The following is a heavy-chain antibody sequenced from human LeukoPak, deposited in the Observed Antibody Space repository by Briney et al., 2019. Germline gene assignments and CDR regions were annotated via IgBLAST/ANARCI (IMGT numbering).Heavy chain of an antibody. CDR2: VSGSGGST. D-gene: IGHD3-22*01. Sequence: GGSLRLSCAASGFTFSTYGMSWVRQAPGKGLDWVSAVSGSGGSTHYADSVTGRFTISGDNSKNTLYLQMNSLRAEDTAVYYCAKDRYYDNTGDHYESEYWGQGTLVTVSS. V-gene: IGHV3-23*01. CDR3: AKDRYYDNTGDHYESEY. J-gene: IGHJ4*02. CDR1: GFTFSTYG.